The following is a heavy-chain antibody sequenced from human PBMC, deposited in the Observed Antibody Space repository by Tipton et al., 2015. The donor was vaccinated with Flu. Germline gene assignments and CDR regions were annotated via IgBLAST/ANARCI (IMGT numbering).Heavy chain of an antibody. CDR2: ISYDGSDK. J-gene: IGHJ4*02. CDR3: ARVWDSYYFDY. CDR1: GFTFSSYG. Sequence: SGFTFSSYGMHWVRQAPGKGLEWVAFISYDGSDKNYADSVKGRFTISRDKSKNTLSLQMNSLRAEDTAIYYCARVWDSYYFDYWGQGTLVTVSS. D-gene: IGHD1-26*01. V-gene: IGHV3-33*05.